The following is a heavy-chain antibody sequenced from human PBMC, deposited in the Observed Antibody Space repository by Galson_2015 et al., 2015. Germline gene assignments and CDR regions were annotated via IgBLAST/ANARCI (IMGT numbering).Heavy chain of an antibody. V-gene: IGHV3-23*01. J-gene: IGHJ4*02. D-gene: IGHD2-15*01. CDR1: GFTFSSYA. CDR2: ISGSGGST. Sequence: SLRLSCAASGFTFSSYAMSRVRQAPGKGLEWVSAISGSGGSTYYADSVKGRFTISRDNSKNTLYLQMNSLRAEDTAVYYCAKMDHIVVVVAATPGYFDYWGQGTLVTVSS. CDR3: AKMDHIVVVVAATPGYFDY.